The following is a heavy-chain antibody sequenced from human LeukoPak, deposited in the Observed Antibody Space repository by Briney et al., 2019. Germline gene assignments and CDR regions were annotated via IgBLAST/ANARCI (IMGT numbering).Heavy chain of an antibody. CDR2: IYYSGST. Sequence: ETLSLTCTVSGGSISSSNYYWGWIRQPPGKGLEWIGSIYYSGSTYYNPSLKSRVTISGDTSKNQFSLKLSSVTAADTAVYYCARLLLLWFGEPDYWGRGTVVTVSS. CDR3: ARLLLLWFGEPDY. D-gene: IGHD3-10*01. V-gene: IGHV4-39*01. J-gene: IGHJ4*02. CDR1: GGSISSSNYY.